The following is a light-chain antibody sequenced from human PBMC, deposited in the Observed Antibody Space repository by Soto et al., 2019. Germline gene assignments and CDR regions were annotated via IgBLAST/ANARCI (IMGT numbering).Light chain of an antibody. CDR1: QSISSY. J-gene: IGKJ5*01. Sequence: DIQMTQSPSSLSASVGDRVTITCRASQSISSYLNWYQQKPGKAPKLLIYAASSLQSGVPSRFSGSGSGTDFTLTISSLQPEDFATYYCQQLHDYPITFGQGTRREIK. CDR2: AAS. CDR3: QQLHDYPIT. V-gene: IGKV1-39*01.